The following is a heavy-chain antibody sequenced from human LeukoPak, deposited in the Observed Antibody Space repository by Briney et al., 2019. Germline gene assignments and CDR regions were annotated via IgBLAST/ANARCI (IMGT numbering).Heavy chain of an antibody. CDR3: ARVLWFGDGFDY. J-gene: IGHJ4*02. CDR1: GFTFSSYN. D-gene: IGHD3-10*01. V-gene: IGHV3-48*01. Sequence: GGSLRLSCAASGFTFSSYNMNWVRQAPGKGLEWVSYISDSSSTTYYADSVKGRFTISRDNAKNSLYLQMNSLRAEDTAVYYCARVLWFGDGFDYWGQGTLVTVSS. CDR2: ISDSSSTT.